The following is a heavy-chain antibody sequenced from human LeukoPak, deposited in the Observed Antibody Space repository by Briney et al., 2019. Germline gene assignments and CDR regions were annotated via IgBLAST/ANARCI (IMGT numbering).Heavy chain of an antibody. CDR1: GGTFSSYA. CDR2: IIPIFGTA. J-gene: IGHJ5*02. V-gene: IGHV1-69*06. CDR3: ARSARDCSSTSCDDYNWFDP. Sequence: SVKVSCKASGGTFSSYAISWVRQAPGQGLEWMGGIIPIFGTANYAQKFQGRVTITADKSTSTAYMELSSLRSEDTAVYYCARSARDCSSTSCDDYNWFDPWGQGTLVTVSS. D-gene: IGHD2-2*01.